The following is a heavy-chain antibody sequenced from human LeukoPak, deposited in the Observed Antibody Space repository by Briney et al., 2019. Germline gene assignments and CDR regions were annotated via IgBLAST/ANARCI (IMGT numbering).Heavy chain of an antibody. CDR1: GYTFTSYI. D-gene: IGHD6-13*01. CDR2: INTYNGNT. CDR3: AGERDIAAAVYYHYMDV. J-gene: IGHJ6*03. V-gene: IGHV1-18*01. Sequence: PSVKVSCKASGYTFTSYIISWVRQAPGQGLEWMGWINTYNGNTDYAQRVQGRVTMTTDTSTSTAYMELRSLRSDVTVISYCAGERDIAAAVYYHYMDVWRKGTRVTVSS.